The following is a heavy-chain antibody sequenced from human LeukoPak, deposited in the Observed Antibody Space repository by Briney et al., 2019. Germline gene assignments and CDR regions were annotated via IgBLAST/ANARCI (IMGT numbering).Heavy chain of an antibody. CDR1: GGSFSGYY. J-gene: IGHJ5*02. CDR3: ARDLIAHNWFDP. V-gene: IGHV4-34*01. Sequence: KTSETLSLTCAVYGGSFSGYYWSWIRQPPGKGLEWIGEINHSGSTNYNPSLKSRVTISVDTSKNQFSLKLSSATAADTAVYYCARDLIAHNWFDPWGQGTLVTVSS. CDR2: INHSGST. D-gene: IGHD6-13*01.